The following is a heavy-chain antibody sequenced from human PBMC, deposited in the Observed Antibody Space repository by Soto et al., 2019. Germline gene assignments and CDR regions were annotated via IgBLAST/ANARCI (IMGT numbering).Heavy chain of an antibody. CDR2: INHSGST. CDR1: GGSFSGYY. D-gene: IGHD2-2*01. V-gene: IGHV4-34*01. Sequence: QVQLQQWGAGLLKPSETQSITCAVYGGSFSGYYWSWIHQPPGKGLEWIGEINHSGSTNYNPSLKSRVTISVDTSKNQFSLQLSSVTAADSAVYYCARTRTNYGMDVWGQGTTVTVSS. J-gene: IGHJ6*02. CDR3: ARTRTNYGMDV.